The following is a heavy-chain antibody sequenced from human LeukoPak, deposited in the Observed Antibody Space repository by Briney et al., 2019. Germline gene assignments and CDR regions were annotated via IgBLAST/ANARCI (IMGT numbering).Heavy chain of an antibody. CDR3: AKGGAVAGVFDY. J-gene: IGHJ4*02. CDR1: GFTFDDYA. CDR2: ISWNSGSI. D-gene: IGHD6-19*01. Sequence: PGGSLRLSCAASGFTFDDYAMHWVRQAPGKGLEWVSGISWNSGSIGYADSVKGRFTISRDNAKNSLYLQMNSLRAEDTALYYCAKGGAVAGVFDYWGQGTLVTVSS. V-gene: IGHV3-9*01.